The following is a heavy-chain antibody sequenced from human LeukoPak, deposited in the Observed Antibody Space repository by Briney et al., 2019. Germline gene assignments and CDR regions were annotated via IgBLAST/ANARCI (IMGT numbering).Heavy chain of an antibody. V-gene: IGHV3-48*02. J-gene: IGHJ4*02. CDR3: ARVPNY. CDR1: GFTLSSHS. Sequence: PGGSLRLSCAASGFTLSSHSMSWVRQAPGKGLEWVSYISSSSSTIYYADSVKGRFTISRDNAKNSLFLQMNSLRDEDTAVYYCARVPNYWGQGTLVTVSS. CDR2: ISSSSSTI. D-gene: IGHD2-8*01.